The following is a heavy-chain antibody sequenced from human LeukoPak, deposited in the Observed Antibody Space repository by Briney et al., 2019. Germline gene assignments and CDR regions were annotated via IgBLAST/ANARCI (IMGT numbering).Heavy chain of an antibody. V-gene: IGHV3-33*01. CDR2: IWHDGSKK. Sequence: PGGSLRLSCVTSGFTFSYYGMHWVRQAPGKGLEWVAVIWHDGSKKYYADSVKGRFTISRDNSKNTSYLQMNNLRADDTAVYYCARESSQLRWTKDYWGQGTLVTVSS. CDR1: GFTFSYYG. CDR3: ARESSQLRWTKDY. D-gene: IGHD4-23*01. J-gene: IGHJ4*02.